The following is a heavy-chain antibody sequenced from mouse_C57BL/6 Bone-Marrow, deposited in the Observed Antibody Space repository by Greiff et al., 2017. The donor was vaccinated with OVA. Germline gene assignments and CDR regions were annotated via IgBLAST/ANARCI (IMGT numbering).Heavy chain of an antibody. CDR1: GYTFTEYT. V-gene: IGHV1-62-2*01. CDR2: FYPGSGSI. Sequence: VKLMESGAELVKPGASVKLSCKASGYTFTEYTIHWVKQRSGQGLEWIGWFYPGSGSIQYTEKFKDKATLTADKSSSTVYMELSRLTSEDSAVYFCARHEDPGIYYHGISYLQYWGQGTTLTVTS. D-gene: IGHD1-1*01. J-gene: IGHJ2*01. CDR3: ARHEDPGIYYHGISYLQY.